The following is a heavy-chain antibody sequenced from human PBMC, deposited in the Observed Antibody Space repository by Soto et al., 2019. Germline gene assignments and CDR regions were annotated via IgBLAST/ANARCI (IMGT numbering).Heavy chain of an antibody. V-gene: IGHV3-30-3*01. CDR2: ISYDGSNR. Sequence: QVQLVESGGGVVQPGRSLRLSCAASGFTFSSHAIHWVRQAPGKGLEWVAIISYDGSNRNYAASVEGRFTVARDNSKNTVYLQMNSLTAGDTAVYYCAKEGCSTTSCRNFNYYGMDVWGQGTTVTVSS. D-gene: IGHD2-2*01. J-gene: IGHJ6*02. CDR1: GFTFSSHA. CDR3: AKEGCSTTSCRNFNYYGMDV.